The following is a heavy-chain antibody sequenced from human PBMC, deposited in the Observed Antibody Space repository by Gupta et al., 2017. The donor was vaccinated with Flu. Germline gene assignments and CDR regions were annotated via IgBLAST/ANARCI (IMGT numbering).Heavy chain of an antibody. CDR3: VKSYYYDTNTPEDLFDY. CDR1: GFTFSSYA. J-gene: IGHJ4*02. Sequence: EVQLVESGGGLVQPGGSLGLSCSASGFTFSSYAMHWVRQAPGKGLEYVSAISSNGGSTYYADSVKGRFTISRDNSKNTLYLQMSSLRAEDTAVYYCVKSYYYDTNTPEDLFDYWGQGTLVTVSS. V-gene: IGHV3-64D*06. CDR2: ISSNGGST. D-gene: IGHD3-22*01.